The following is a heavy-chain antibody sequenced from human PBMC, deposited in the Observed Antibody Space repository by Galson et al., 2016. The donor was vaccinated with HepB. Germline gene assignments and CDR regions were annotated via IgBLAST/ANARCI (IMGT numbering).Heavy chain of an antibody. D-gene: IGHD2-2*01. J-gene: IGHJ5*02. CDR2: IIPIFGTA. V-gene: IGHV1-69*13. Sequence: SVKVSCKASGGTVSSYAISWVRQAPGQGLEWMGGIIPIFGTANYEQTFQGRVTLTADESTSTAYMELSSLRYEDTAVYYCARECVSRTCPGAEASWFDPWGQGTQVTVSS. CDR1: GGTVSSYA. CDR3: ARECVSRTCPGAEASWFDP.